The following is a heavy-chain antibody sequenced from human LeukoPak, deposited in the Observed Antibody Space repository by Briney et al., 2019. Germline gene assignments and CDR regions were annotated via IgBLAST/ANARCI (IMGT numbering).Heavy chain of an antibody. CDR1: GFTFSSYG. J-gene: IGHJ4*02. CDR3: ANIWFGEFSFDY. V-gene: IGHV3-33*06. Sequence: PGRSLRLSCAASGFTFSSYGMHWVRQAPGKGLEWVAVIWYDGSNKYYADSVKGRFTISRDNSKNTLYLQMNSLRAEDTAVYYCANIWFGEFSFDYWGQGTLVTVSS. D-gene: IGHD3-10*01. CDR2: IWYDGSNK.